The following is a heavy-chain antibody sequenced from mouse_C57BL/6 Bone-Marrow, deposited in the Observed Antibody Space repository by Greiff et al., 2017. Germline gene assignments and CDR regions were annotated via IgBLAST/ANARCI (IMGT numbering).Heavy chain of an antibody. CDR3: ARSVYEGEYEDLFDY. Sequence: EVQLQQSGPELVKPGASVKISCKASGYTFTDYYMNWVKQSPGKSLEWIGDINPNNGGTSYNQKFKGKDTLTVDKSSSTAYLELRSLTSEDSAVYYCARSVYEGEYEDLFDYWGQGTTLTVSS. CDR1: GYTFTDYY. V-gene: IGHV1-26*01. CDR2: INPNNGGT. J-gene: IGHJ2*01. D-gene: IGHD2-3*01.